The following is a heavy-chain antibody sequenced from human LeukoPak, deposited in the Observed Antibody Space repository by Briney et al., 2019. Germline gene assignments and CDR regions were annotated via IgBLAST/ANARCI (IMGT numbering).Heavy chain of an antibody. D-gene: IGHD4-23*01. Sequence: KTSETLSLTCTASGGSISSYYWSWIRQPPGKGLEWIGYIYYSGSTNYKSSLKSRVTISVDTSKNQFSLKLNSVTAADTAVYYCARLLGLRGSGVGMDVWGQGTTVTVSS. CDR2: IYYSGST. CDR1: GGSISSYY. J-gene: IGHJ6*02. V-gene: IGHV4-59*08. CDR3: ARLLGLRGSGVGMDV.